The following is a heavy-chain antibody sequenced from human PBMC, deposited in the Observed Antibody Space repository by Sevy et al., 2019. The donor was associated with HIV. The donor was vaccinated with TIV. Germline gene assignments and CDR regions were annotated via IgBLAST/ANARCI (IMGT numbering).Heavy chain of an antibody. Sequence: GGSLRLSYAASGFSVSSNYMSWVRQAPGKGPEWVSVIHSGGRISYADSVQGRFTISRDNSKNTLYLQMNSLRAEDTAVYYCAREDIVLGEDNYYGMDVWGQGTTVTVSS. CDR1: GFSVSSNY. D-gene: IGHD2-15*01. CDR2: IHSGGRI. V-gene: IGHV3-53*01. CDR3: AREDIVLGEDNYYGMDV. J-gene: IGHJ6*02.